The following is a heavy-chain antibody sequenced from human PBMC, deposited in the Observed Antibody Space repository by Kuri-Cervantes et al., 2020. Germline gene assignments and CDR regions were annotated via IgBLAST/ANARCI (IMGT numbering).Heavy chain of an antibody. CDR1: GYTFTSYG. CDR2: ISAYNGNT. V-gene: IGHV1-18*01. D-gene: IGHD3-22*01. CDR3: ARGMGENYYDSSGYYDY. J-gene: IGHJ4*02. Sequence: ASVKVSCKASGYTFTSYGISWVRQAPGQGLEWMGWISAYNGNTNYAQKLQGRVTMTTDTSTSTAYVELRSLRSDDTAVYYCARGMGENYYDSSGYYDYWGQGTLVTVSS.